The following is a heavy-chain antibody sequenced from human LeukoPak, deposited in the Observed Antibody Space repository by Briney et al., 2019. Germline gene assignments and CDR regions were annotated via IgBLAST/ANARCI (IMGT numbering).Heavy chain of an antibody. CDR3: ARDYCSGGSCYGGHDY. CDR1: GFTFSSYS. V-gene: IGHV3-21*04. J-gene: IGHJ4*02. D-gene: IGHD2-15*01. Sequence: GGSLRLSCAASGFTFSSYSMKWVRQAPGKGLEWVSFINIYYADSVKGRFTISRDSAKNSLYLQMNSLRAEDTAFYYCARDYCSGGSCYGGHDYWGQGTLVTVSS. CDR2: INI.